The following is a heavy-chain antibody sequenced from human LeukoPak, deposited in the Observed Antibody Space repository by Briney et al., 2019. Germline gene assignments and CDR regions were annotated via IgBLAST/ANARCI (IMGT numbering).Heavy chain of an antibody. CDR2: IYYSGST. CDR3: ARLAVAGPFDY. J-gene: IGHJ4*02. D-gene: IGHD6-19*01. Sequence: PSETLSLTCTVSGGSISSYYWSWIRQPPGKGLEWIGYIYYSGSTNYNPSLKSRVTISVDTSKNQFSLKLSSVTAADTAVYCCARLAVAGPFDYWGQGTLVTVSS. V-gene: IGHV4-59*01. CDR1: GGSISSYY.